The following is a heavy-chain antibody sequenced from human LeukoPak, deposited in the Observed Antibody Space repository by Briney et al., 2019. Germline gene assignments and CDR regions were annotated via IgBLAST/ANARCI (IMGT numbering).Heavy chain of an antibody. D-gene: IGHD5-18*01. CDR1: GFTFSDYY. Sequence: PGGSLRLSCAASGFTFSDYYMSWIRQAPGKGLEWVSYISSSSSYTNYADSVKGRFTISRDNAKNSLYLQMNGLRAEDTAVYYCASSDTAMVYYDYWGQGTLVTVSS. J-gene: IGHJ4*02. CDR2: ISSSSSYT. V-gene: IGHV3-11*03. CDR3: ASSDTAMVYYDY.